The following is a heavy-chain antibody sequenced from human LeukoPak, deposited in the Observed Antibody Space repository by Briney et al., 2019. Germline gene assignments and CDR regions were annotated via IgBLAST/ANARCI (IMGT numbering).Heavy chain of an antibody. Sequence: ASVKVSCKASGYTFTGYYMHWVRQAPGQGLEWMGWISAYNGNTDYAQKLQGRVTMTTDTSTSTAYMELRSLRSDDTAVYYCARDSAWLVPSAEYFKHWGQGTLVTVSS. V-gene: IGHV1-18*04. CDR2: ISAYNGNT. CDR1: GYTFTGYY. J-gene: IGHJ1*01. CDR3: ARDSAWLVPSAEYFKH. D-gene: IGHD6-19*01.